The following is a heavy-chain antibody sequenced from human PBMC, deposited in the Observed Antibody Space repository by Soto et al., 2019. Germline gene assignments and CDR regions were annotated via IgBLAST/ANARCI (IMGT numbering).Heavy chain of an antibody. D-gene: IGHD2-15*01. Sequence: EVQLVESGGGLVQPGGSLRLSCAASGFTFISYSMNWVRQAPGKGLEWVSYITSSSSTRYYADSVKGRFTISRDNAKNSLYLQMNSLRDEDTAVYYCARDGNHSYGLDIWGQGTTVTVSS. CDR1: GFTFISYS. V-gene: IGHV3-48*02. J-gene: IGHJ6*02. CDR2: ITSSSSTR. CDR3: ARDGNHSYGLDI.